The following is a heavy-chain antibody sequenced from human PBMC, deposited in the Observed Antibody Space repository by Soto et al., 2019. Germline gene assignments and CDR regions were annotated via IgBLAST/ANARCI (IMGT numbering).Heavy chain of an antibody. CDR2: ISTSSSTI. CDR1: AFTFSGYC. Sequence: GGALRLSCVASAFTFSGYCMHRGRPAPGKGLEWVSYISTSSSTIYYADSVKGRFTISRDSAKSSLYLQMNSLRDEDTAVYYCARGWGYRHYYGMDVWGQGTTVTVSS. CDR3: ARGWGYRHYYGMDV. J-gene: IGHJ6*02. V-gene: IGHV3-48*02. D-gene: IGHD1-26*01.